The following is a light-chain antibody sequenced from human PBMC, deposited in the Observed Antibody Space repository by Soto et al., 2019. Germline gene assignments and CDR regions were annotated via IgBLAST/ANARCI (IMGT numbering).Light chain of an antibody. V-gene: IGKV3-20*01. CDR1: QSVSSSY. CDR3: QHYGNSPRT. J-gene: IGKJ5*01. Sequence: SIDTLYFSPGAGAFLSCRASQSVSSSYFAWYQQKPGQAPRFRIYSTSSRATGIPDRFSGSGSGTDFSLTISRLEPDDCAVYSCQHYGNSPRTLGQGTRLEIK. CDR2: STS.